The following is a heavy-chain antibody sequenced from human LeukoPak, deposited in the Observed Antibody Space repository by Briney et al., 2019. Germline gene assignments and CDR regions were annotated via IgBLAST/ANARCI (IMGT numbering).Heavy chain of an antibody. V-gene: IGHV1-8*01. D-gene: IGHD1-26*01. CDR3: ARGRFRWELEIRDFDY. J-gene: IGHJ4*02. Sequence: ASVKVSCKASGYTFTSYDINWVRQATGQGLEWMGWMNPNSGNAGYAQKFQGRVTMTRDTSISTAYMELSSLRSEDTAVYYCARGRFRWELEIRDFDYWGQGTLVTVSS. CDR1: GYTFTSYD. CDR2: MNPNSGNA.